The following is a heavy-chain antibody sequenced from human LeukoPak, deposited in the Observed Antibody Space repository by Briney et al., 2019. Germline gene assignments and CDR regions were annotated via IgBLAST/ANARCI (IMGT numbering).Heavy chain of an antibody. CDR1: EFTSSSYA. D-gene: IGHD3-22*01. CDR2: ISHDGNNK. CDR3: ARELDYYESGDAFDI. Sequence: PGGSLRLSCAASEFTSSSYAMHWVRQAPGKGLEWGAVISHDGNNKYYADYVKGRFTISRDNSKNTLYLQMNSLRAEDTAVYYCARELDYYESGDAFDIWGQGTMVTVSS. J-gene: IGHJ3*02. V-gene: IGHV3-30*04.